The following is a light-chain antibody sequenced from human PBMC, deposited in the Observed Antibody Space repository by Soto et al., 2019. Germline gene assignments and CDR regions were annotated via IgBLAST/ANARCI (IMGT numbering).Light chain of an antibody. J-gene: IGKJ2*01. V-gene: IGKV1-5*01. CDR1: QNINNW. CDR2: GAS. CDR3: QRYDGY. Sequence: DTQMTQSPSTLSASVGDTVTITGRARQNINNWLAWYQQKPEKVPKLLIYGASTLEDGVPSRFSGSRSATEFTPTTNSLQPDDFALYYCQRYDGYFGQGIKLEIK.